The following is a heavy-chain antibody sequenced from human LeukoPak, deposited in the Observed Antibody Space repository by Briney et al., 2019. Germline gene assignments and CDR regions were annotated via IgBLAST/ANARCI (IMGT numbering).Heavy chain of an antibody. Sequence: ASVKVSCKASGYTFTSYDINWVRQATGQGLEWMGWMNPNSGNTGYAQKFQGRVTMTRNTSISTAYMELSSLRSEDTAVYYCAKDPPHSSGPNSPCFEFWGQGTLVTVSS. CDR2: MNPNSGNT. V-gene: IGHV1-8*01. CDR1: GYTFTSYD. CDR3: AKDPPHSSGPNSPCFEF. J-gene: IGHJ4*02. D-gene: IGHD6-19*01.